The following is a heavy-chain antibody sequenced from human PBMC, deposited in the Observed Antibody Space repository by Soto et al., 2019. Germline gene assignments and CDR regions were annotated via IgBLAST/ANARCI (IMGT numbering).Heavy chain of an antibody. J-gene: IGHJ4*02. CDR3: ARRLGTTTRAVDY. CDR1: GFTFSSYD. CDR2: ISGSGATT. Sequence: PGGSLRLSCAASGFTFSSYDMSWVRKTPGKGLEWVSVISGSGATTYYADSVKGRFTISRDNSKNTLYLQMNSLRAEDTALYYCARRLGTTTRAVDYWGQGTLVTVSS. D-gene: IGHD1-26*01. V-gene: IGHV3-23*01.